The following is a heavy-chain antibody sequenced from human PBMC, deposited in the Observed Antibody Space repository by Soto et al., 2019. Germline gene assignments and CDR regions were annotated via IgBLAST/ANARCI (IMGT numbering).Heavy chain of an antibody. CDR1: GYTFTSYA. D-gene: IGHD3-10*01. CDR2: INAGNGNT. J-gene: IGHJ4*02. Sequence: ASVKVSCKASGYTFTSYAMHWVRQAPGQRLEWMGWINAGNGNTKYSQKFQGRVTITRDTSASTAYMELSSLRSEDTAVYYCARDGILWFGEFSYFDYWGQGTLVTVSS. CDR3: ARDGILWFGEFSYFDY. V-gene: IGHV1-3*01.